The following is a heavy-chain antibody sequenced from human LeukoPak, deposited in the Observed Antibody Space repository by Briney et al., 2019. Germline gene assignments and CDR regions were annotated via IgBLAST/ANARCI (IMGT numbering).Heavy chain of an antibody. V-gene: IGHV1-46*01. CDR2: INPSGGST. J-gene: IGHJ4*02. CDR1: GYTFTSYY. D-gene: IGHD1-26*01. Sequence: ASVKVSCKASGYTFTSYYMHWVRQAPGQGLEWMGIINPSGGSTSYAQKFQGRVTMTRDTSTSTVYMELSSLRSEDTAVYYCARDRDLFIVGATPFDYWGQGTLVTVSS. CDR3: ARDRDLFIVGATPFDY.